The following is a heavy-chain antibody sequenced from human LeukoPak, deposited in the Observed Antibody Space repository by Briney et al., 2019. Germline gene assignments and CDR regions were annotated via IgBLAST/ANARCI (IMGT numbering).Heavy chain of an antibody. D-gene: IGHD1-1*01. CDR3: ARCSAPHWIFDAFDI. CDR2: INPNSGGT. Sequence: ASVKVSCKASGYTFTGHYMHWVRQAPGQGPEWMGWINPNSGGTNYAQKFQGRVTMTRDTSISTAYMELSGLRSDDTAVYYCARCSAPHWIFDAFDIWGQGTMVTVSS. J-gene: IGHJ3*02. V-gene: IGHV1-2*02. CDR1: GYTFTGHY.